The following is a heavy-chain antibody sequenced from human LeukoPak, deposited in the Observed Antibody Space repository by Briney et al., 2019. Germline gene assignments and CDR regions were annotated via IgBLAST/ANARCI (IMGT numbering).Heavy chain of an antibody. Sequence: SETLSLTCTVSGGSLSYYYWSWLRQPPGKGLEWIGRIHSSGSTNYNPSLKSRVTMSVDTSKNQFSLRLSSVTAADTAVYYCARDPHGSSGWYDYWGQGILVTVSS. CDR2: IHSSGST. D-gene: IGHD6-19*01. CDR1: GGSLSYYY. J-gene: IGHJ4*02. V-gene: IGHV4-4*07. CDR3: ARDPHGSSGWYDY.